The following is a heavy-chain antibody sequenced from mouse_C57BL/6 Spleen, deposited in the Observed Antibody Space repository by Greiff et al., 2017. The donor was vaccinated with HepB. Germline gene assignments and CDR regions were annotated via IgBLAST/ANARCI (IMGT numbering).Heavy chain of an antibody. J-gene: IGHJ4*01. CDR3: AREDYPYAMDY. CDR1: GYTFTSYW. Sequence: QVQLQQPGAELVKPGASVKMSCKASGYTFTSYWITWVKQRPGQGLEWIGDIYPGSGSTNYNEKFKRKATLTVDTSSSTAYMQLSSLTSEDSAVYYCAREDYPYAMDYWGQGTSVTVSS. V-gene: IGHV1-55*01. D-gene: IGHD2-4*01. CDR2: IYPGSGST.